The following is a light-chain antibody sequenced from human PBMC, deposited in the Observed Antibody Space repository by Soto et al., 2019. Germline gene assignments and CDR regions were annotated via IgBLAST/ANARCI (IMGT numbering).Light chain of an antibody. Sequence: QSALTQPASVSGSPGQSITISCTVTSSDVGGYNYVSWYQQHPGKAPKLMIYDVSNRPSGVSNRFSGSKSGNTASLTISGLQAEDEADYYCSSYTSSSFYVFGTGTKLTVL. J-gene: IGLJ1*01. V-gene: IGLV2-14*01. CDR2: DVS. CDR3: SSYTSSSFYV. CDR1: SSDVGGYNY.